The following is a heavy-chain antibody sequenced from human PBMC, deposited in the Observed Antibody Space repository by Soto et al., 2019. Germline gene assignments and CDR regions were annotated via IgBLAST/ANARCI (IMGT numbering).Heavy chain of an antibody. CDR2: IKQDGSEK. Sequence: SLRLSCAASGFTFSSYWKSWVRQAPGKGLEWVANIKQDGSEKYYVDSVKGRFTISRDNAKNSLYLQMNSLRAEDTAVYYCARSPKIAVAAYYYYGMDVWGQGTTVTVSS. CDR1: GFTFSSYW. D-gene: IGHD6-19*01. CDR3: ARSPKIAVAAYYYYGMDV. V-gene: IGHV3-7*03. J-gene: IGHJ6*02.